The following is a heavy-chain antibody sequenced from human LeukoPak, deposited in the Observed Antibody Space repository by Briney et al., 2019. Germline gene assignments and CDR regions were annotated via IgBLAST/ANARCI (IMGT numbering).Heavy chain of an antibody. CDR1: GFTFSSYG. Sequence: GGSLRLSCAASGFTFSSYGMHWVRQAPGKGLEWVAVISYDGSNKYYADSVKGRFTISRDNAKNSLYLQMNSLRAEDTAVYYCAREWNIVVVPAAIGWFDPWGQGTLVTVSS. D-gene: IGHD2-2*01. J-gene: IGHJ5*02. V-gene: IGHV3-30*03. CDR3: AREWNIVVVPAAIGWFDP. CDR2: ISYDGSNK.